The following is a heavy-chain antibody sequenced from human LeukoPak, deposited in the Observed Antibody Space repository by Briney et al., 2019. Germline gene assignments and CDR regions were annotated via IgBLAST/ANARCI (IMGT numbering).Heavy chain of an antibody. CDR1: GGTLSSYA. V-gene: IGHV1-69*04. D-gene: IGHD5-24*01. CDR2: IIPILGIA. CDR3: ARDEGRDGYNFVATSDY. Sequence: WASVKVSCKASGGTLSSYAISWVRQAPGQGLEWMGRIIPILGIANYAQKFQGRVTITADKSTSTAYMELSSLRSEDTAVYYCARDEGRDGYNFVATSDYWGQGTLVTVSS. J-gene: IGHJ4*02.